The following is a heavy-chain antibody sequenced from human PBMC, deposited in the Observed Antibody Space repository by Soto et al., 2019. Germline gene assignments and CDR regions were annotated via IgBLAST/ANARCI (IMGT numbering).Heavy chain of an antibody. CDR2: ISGSGGST. V-gene: IGHV3-23*01. CDR3: AKDRDFWSGYNNWFDP. CDR1: GFTFSSYA. D-gene: IGHD3-3*01. Sequence: GGSLRLSCAASGFTFSSYAMSWVRQAPGKGLEWVSAISGSGGSTYYADSVKGRFTISRDNSKNTLYLQMNSLRAEDTAVYYCAKDRDFWSGYNNWFDPWGQGTLVTVSS. J-gene: IGHJ5*02.